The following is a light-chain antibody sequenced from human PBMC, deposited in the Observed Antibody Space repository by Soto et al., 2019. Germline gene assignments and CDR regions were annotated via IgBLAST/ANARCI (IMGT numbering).Light chain of an antibody. Sequence: ETVLTQSPGTLSLSPGERATFSCRASQSVSSSYIAWYQQKRGQAPRRLIYGASIRATGIPDRFSGSGSGTDFTLTISRLEPEDFALYYCQQYHTSPLTFGQGTRWIS. CDR1: QSVSSSY. J-gene: IGKJ1*01. V-gene: IGKV3-20*01. CDR3: QQYHTSPLT. CDR2: GAS.